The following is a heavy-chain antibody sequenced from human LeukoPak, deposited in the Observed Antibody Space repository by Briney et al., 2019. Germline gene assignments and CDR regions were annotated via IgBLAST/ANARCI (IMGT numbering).Heavy chain of an antibody. V-gene: IGHV4-59*08. CDR2: IYYSGST. D-gene: IGHD1-1*01. CDR1: RGSISSYY. Sequence: PSETLSLTRTVSRGSISSYYWSWIRQPPGKGLEWIGYIYYSGSTNYNPSLKSRVTISVDTSKNQFSLKLSSVTAAHTAVYYWASTDLDYYFDYWGQGTLVTVPS. J-gene: IGHJ4*02. CDR3: ASTDLDYYFDY.